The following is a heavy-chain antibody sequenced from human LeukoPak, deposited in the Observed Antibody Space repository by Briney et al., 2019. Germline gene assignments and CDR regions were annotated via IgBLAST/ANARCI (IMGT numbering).Heavy chain of an antibody. V-gene: IGHV3-21*01. J-gene: IGHJ4*02. D-gene: IGHD2-2*01. Sequence: PGGSLRLSCAASGFTFSSYSMNWVRQAPGKGLEWVSSISSSSSYIYYADSVKGRFTISRDNAKNSLYLQMNSLGAEDTAVYYCARDPAASDIVVVPADYWGQGTLVTVSS. CDR1: GFTFSSYS. CDR3: ARDPAASDIVVVPADY. CDR2: ISSSSSYI.